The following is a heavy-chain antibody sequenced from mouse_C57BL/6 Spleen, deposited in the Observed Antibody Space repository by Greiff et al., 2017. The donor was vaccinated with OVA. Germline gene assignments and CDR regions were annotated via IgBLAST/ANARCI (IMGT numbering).Heavy chain of an antibody. CDR3: ERGGYYGSWYYFDD. D-gene: IGHD1-1*01. CDR1: GYTFTDYN. J-gene: IGHJ2*01. V-gene: IGHV1-22*01. CDR2: INPNNGGT. Sequence: EVQLQQSGPELVKPGASVKMSCKASGYTFTDYNMHWVKQSHGKSLEWIGYINPNNGGTSYNQKFKGKATLTVNKSSSTAYMELHSLRSEDSEVYYDERGGYYGSWYYFDDWGQGTTLTVSS.